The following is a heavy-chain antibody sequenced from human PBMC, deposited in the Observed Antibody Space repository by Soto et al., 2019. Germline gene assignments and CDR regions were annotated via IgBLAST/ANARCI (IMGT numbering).Heavy chain of an antibody. CDR1: GGSISSSSYY. CDR2: IYYGGNT. V-gene: IGHV4-39*01. Sequence: ASVTLSLTWAVSGGSISSSSYYWGCSRQPPGKGLDWIGSIYYGGNTYYNPSLKSRVTISVDTSKNQFSLKLSSVTAADTAVYYCATGQYYYDSSGYLFHYWGQGTLVTVSS. J-gene: IGHJ4*02. D-gene: IGHD3-22*01. CDR3: ATGQYYYDSSGYLFHY.